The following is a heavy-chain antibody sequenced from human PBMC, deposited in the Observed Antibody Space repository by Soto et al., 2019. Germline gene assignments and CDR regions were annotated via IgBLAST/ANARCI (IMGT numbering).Heavy chain of an antibody. V-gene: IGHV4-59*01. CDR1: GGSISSYY. J-gene: IGHJ4*02. Sequence: SETLSLTCTVSGGSISSYYWSWIRQPPGKGLEWIGYIYYSGSTNYNPSLKSRVTISVDTSKNQFSLKLSSVTAADTAVYYCAREAAMVTFDYWGQGTLVTVSS. CDR3: AREAAMVTFDY. D-gene: IGHD5-18*01. CDR2: IYYSGST.